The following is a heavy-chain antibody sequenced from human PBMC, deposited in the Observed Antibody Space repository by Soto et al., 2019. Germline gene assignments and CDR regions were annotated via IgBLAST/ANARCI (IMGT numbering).Heavy chain of an antibody. D-gene: IGHD6-13*01. CDR2: ISGSGGSP. J-gene: IGHJ4*02. CDR3: AREGDITAAFDY. V-gene: IGHV3-23*01. CDR1: GLIFSNYA. Sequence: EVQVLESGGVLVQPGGSLRLSCVAPGLIFSNYAMSWVRQAPGKGLEWVSGISGSGGSPHYADSAKGRFTISRDNSKNTLFLQMNTLRAEDPAVYYCAREGDITAAFDYWGQGTLVTVSS.